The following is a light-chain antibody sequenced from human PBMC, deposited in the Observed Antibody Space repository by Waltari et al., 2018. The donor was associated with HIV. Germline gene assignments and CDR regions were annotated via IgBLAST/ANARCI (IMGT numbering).Light chain of an antibody. CDR3: QVWDSSSDHLWV. J-gene: IGLJ3*02. CDR2: DDS. CDR1: KIGRKS. Sequence: SYVLTQPPSVSVAPGKTARITCGGNKIGRKSVHWYQQKPGRAPVLVIYDDSDRPSGIPERVSGSNSGNTATLTISRVEAGDEADYYCQVWDSSSDHLWVFGGGTKLTVL. V-gene: IGLV3-21*03.